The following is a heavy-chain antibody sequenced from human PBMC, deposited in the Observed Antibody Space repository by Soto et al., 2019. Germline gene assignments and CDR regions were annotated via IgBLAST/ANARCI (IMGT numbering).Heavy chain of an antibody. V-gene: IGHV1-46*03. CDR1: GYTFTSYY. Sequence: ASVKVSCKASGYTFTSYYMHWVRQAPGQGLEWMGIINPSGGSTSCAQKFQGRVTMTRDTSTSTVYMELSSLRSEDTAVYYCARDASGSYSSYESYYYYGMDVWGQGTTVTVSS. J-gene: IGHJ6*02. CDR2: INPSGGST. D-gene: IGHD3-10*01. CDR3: ARDASGSYSSYESYYYYGMDV.